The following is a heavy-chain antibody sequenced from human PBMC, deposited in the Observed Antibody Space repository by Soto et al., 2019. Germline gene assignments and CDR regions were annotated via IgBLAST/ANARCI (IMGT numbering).Heavy chain of an antibody. V-gene: IGHV6-1*01. Sequence: SQTLSLTCGISGDTVSNTGAAWNRIRQSPSRGLEWLARTYNTGQWNFDYSPSVEGRISIVTDALKNKVSLQMESVTPDDTAIQYRVRQKCYGTSCYSWFGPRGKGSQVTVAP. CDR2: TYNTGQWNF. CDR1: GDTVSNTGAA. J-gene: IGHJ5*02. D-gene: IGHD2-2*01. CDR3: VRQKCYGTSCYSWFGP.